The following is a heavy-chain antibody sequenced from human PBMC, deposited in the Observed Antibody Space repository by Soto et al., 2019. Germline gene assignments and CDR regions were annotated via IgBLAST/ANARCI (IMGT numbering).Heavy chain of an antibody. CDR1: GFTVSGNY. V-gene: IGHV3-66*04. CDR2: IYSGGST. D-gene: IGHD2-15*01. Sequence: GGSLRLSCAASGFTVSGNYMSWVRQAPGKGLEWVSVIYSGGSTYYADSLKGRFTISRDNSKNTLYLQMNSMRAEDTAVYYCAKLRVGNIVVVVAATPYYFEYWGQGTLVTVSS. J-gene: IGHJ4*02. CDR3: AKLRVGNIVVVVAATPYYFEY.